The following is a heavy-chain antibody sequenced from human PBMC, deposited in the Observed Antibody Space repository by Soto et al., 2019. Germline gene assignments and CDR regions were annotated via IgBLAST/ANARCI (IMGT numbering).Heavy chain of an antibody. Sequence: QVQLQESGPGLVKPSETLSLTCTVSGGSISSYYWSWIRQPPGKGLEWIGYIYYSGSTNYNPSLKSRVTISVDTSKNQFSLKLSSVTAADTAVYYCARQDCSGGSCYSFLFHEGFNAFDIWGQGTMVTVSS. CDR1: GGSISSYY. CDR3: ARQDCSGGSCYSFLFHEGFNAFDI. V-gene: IGHV4-59*08. J-gene: IGHJ3*02. D-gene: IGHD2-15*01. CDR2: IYYSGST.